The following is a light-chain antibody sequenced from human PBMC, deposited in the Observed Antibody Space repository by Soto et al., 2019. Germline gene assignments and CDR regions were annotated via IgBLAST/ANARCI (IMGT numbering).Light chain of an antibody. V-gene: IGKV1-9*01. J-gene: IGKJ2*01. CDR3: QQLNSYPQT. CDR2: AAS. CDR1: QGISSY. Sequence: DLQLTQSPSFLSASVGDRVTITCRASQGISSYLACYQQKPGKAPKLLIYAASTLQSVVPSRFSGSGSGTEFTLTISSLQPEDFATYYCQQLNSYPQTFGQGTKLEIK.